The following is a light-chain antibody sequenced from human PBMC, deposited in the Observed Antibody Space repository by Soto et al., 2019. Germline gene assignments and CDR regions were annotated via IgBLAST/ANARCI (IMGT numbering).Light chain of an antibody. V-gene: IGKV3-15*01. Sequence: EIVMTQSPATLSVSPGESATLSCRASQSVTNNLAWYQQKPGQAPRLLIYGASTRATGFPARFSGSGSGTEFTLTISSLQSEDFAVYSCQQYNNWPPTWTFGQWTKVDIK. CDR2: GAS. CDR1: QSVTNN. J-gene: IGKJ1*01. CDR3: QQYNNWPPTWT.